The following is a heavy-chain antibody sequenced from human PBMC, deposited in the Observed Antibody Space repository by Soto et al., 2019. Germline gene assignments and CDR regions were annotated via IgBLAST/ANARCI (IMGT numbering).Heavy chain of an antibody. CDR1: SFTADSHG. D-gene: IGHD3-16*01. CDR2: FSLYQGHT. J-gene: IGHJ3*02. CDR3: ARDLGGGEDI. V-gene: IGHV1-18*01. Sequence: QIQLVQSGPEVKKPGASVKVSCKASSFTADSHGISWVRQAPGQGLEWRGWFSLYQGHTTYAQNVQGRVTMTIDRSTTTADMELTSLRSDDTAIYYCARDLGGGEDIWGQGTMVTVSS.